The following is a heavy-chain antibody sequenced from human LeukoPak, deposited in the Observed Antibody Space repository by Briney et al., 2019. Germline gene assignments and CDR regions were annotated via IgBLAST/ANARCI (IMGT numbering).Heavy chain of an antibody. CDR1: GYTFTGYW. CDR2: ISPSGGST. J-gene: IGHJ6*04. CDR3: ARGRGRNPSGYYYYMDV. D-gene: IGHD3-16*01. V-gene: IGHV1-46*01. Sequence: GASVKVSCKAFGYTFTGYWMHWVRQAPGQGPEWMGVISPSGGSTIYAQKFKGRVTLTRDMSTSTDYLELSSLRADDTAVYYCARGRGRNPSGYYYYMDVWGKGTTVTISS.